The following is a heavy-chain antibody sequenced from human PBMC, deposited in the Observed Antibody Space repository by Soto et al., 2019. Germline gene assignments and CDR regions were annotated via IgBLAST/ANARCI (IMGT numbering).Heavy chain of an antibody. CDR3: ARDAGELPVVTVGVFVY. CDR2: FSSSADST. D-gene: IGHD2-21*02. J-gene: IGHJ4*02. CDR1: GFTFSNYA. Sequence: GGSLRLSCAASGFTFSNYAMSWVRQAPGKGLEWVSAFSSSADSTYYADSVKGRFTISRDNSKKTLYLQMNSLRDEDTAVYYCARDAGELPVVTVGVFVYWGQGTLVTVSS. V-gene: IGHV3-23*01.